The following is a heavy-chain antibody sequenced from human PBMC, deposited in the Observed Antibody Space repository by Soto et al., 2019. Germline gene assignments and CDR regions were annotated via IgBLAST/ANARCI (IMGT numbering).Heavy chain of an antibody. CDR2: IYYSGST. J-gene: IGHJ4*02. V-gene: IGHV4-39*07. CDR1: GGSISSSSYY. D-gene: IGHD2-2*01. Sequence: ETLSLTCTVSGGSISSSSYYWGWIRQPPGKGLEWIGSIYYSGSTYYNPSLKSRVTISVDTSKNQFSLKLSSVTAADTALYYCAIDDPAKVIDYWAQRTPVTVSS. CDR3: AIDDPAKVIDY.